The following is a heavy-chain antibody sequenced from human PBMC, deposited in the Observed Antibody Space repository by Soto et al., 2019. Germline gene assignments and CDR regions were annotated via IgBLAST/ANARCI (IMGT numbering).Heavy chain of an antibody. V-gene: IGHV3-23*01. CDR2: ITGSGDNS. CDR3: AKESYVNSYSSLDY. D-gene: IGHD5-18*01. J-gene: IGHJ4*02. CDR1: GFSFSRSA. Sequence: EVQLLESGGDLVQPGGSLRLSCAASGFSFSRSAMSWVRQAPGKGLEWVSTITGSGDNSYYADSVKGRFTISRDNSKNTLYMQMNSLRAEDTAVYYCAKESYVNSYSSLDYWGQGALVTVSS.